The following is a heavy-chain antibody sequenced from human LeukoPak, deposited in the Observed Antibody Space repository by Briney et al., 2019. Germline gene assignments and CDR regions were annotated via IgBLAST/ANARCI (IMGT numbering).Heavy chain of an antibody. D-gene: IGHD1-20*01. V-gene: IGHV1-2*02. Sequence: GASVKVSCMASGNTFTGYHMHWVRQAPGQGLEWMGWINANSGVTKNAEKFEGRVTMTRDTSIRTDYMELSSLRSDDTAMYYCASDNWNVRGSWGQGTLVTVSS. CDR1: GNTFTGYH. J-gene: IGHJ4*02. CDR3: ASDNWNVRGS. CDR2: INANSGVT.